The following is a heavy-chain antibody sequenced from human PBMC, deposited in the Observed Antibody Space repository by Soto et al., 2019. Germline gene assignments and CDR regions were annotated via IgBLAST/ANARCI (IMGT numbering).Heavy chain of an antibody. Sequence: QVPLVQSGAEVKKPGASVKVSCKASGYTFTSYDINWVRQATGQGLEWMGWMNPNSGNTGYAQKFQGRVTMTRNTSISTAYMELSSLRSEDTAVYYCARGLPKYCSGGSCYSTYNWFDPWGQGTLVTVSS. D-gene: IGHD2-15*01. CDR1: GYTFTSYD. V-gene: IGHV1-8*01. CDR2: MNPNSGNT. J-gene: IGHJ5*02. CDR3: ARGLPKYCSGGSCYSTYNWFDP.